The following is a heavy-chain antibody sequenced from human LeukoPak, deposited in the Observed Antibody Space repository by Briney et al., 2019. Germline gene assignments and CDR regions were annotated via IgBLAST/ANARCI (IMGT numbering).Heavy chain of an antibody. CDR3: ATRQGVVGDFDY. J-gene: IGHJ4*02. Sequence: ASVKVSCKVSGYTLTELSMHWVRQAPGKGLEWMGGLDPEDGETIYAQKFQGRVTMTEDTSTDTAYMELSSLRSEDTAVYYCATRQGVVGDFDYWGQGTLVTDSS. D-gene: IGHD2-15*01. V-gene: IGHV1-24*01. CDR2: LDPEDGET. CDR1: GYTLTELS.